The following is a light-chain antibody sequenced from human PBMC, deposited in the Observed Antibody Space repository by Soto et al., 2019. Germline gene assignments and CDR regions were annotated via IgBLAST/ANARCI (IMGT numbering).Light chain of an antibody. CDR1: SSNIGSNT. CDR2: SYN. J-gene: IGLJ1*01. CDR3: AAWDDSLNGYV. V-gene: IGLV1-44*01. Sequence: QSVLTQPPSASGTPGQRVTISCSGSSSNIGSNTVNWYQQLPGTAPKLLIYSYNQRPSGVPDRFSGSKSVTSASLAISGLQSEDEADYYYAAWDDSLNGYVFGTGTKVTVL.